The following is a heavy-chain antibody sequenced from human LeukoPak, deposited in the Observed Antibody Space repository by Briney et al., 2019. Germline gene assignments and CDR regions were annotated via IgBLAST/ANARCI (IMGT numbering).Heavy chain of an antibody. D-gene: IGHD5-12*01. V-gene: IGHV3-48*04. CDR1: GFTFRSYS. CDR2: ISSSNSTI. Sequence: GGSLRLSCAASGFTFRSYSMNWVRQVPGKGLEWISYISSSNSTIYYADSVKGRFTISRDNAKNSLDLQMSSLRPEDTALYYCVKDKHRDGYTYGVYDSWGQGTLITVSS. J-gene: IGHJ5*01. CDR3: VKDKHRDGYTYGVYDS.